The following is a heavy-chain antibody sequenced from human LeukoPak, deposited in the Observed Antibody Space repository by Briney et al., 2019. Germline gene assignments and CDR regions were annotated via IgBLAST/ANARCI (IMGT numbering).Heavy chain of an antibody. J-gene: IGHJ4*02. CDR1: GFTFSSYS. D-gene: IGHD3-10*01. CDR2: ISSSSSYI. Sequence: PGGTLRLSCAASGFTFSSYSINWVRQAPGKGLEWVSSISSSSSYIYYADSVKGRFTISRDNAKNSLYLQMNSLRAEDTAVYYWAREYGSGSYYEDYWRQGTLVTVSS. CDR3: AREYGSGSYYEDY. V-gene: IGHV3-21*01.